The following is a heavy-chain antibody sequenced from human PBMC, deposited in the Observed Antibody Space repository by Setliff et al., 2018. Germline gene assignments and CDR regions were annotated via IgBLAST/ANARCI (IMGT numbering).Heavy chain of an antibody. CDR3: ARDLQYYYDSSPHHGDY. J-gene: IGHJ4*02. D-gene: IGHD3-22*01. CDR1: GGTFSSYA. V-gene: IGHV1-18*01. Sequence: ASVKVSCKASGGTFSSYAISWVRQAPGQGLEWMGWISAYNGNTNYAQKLQGRVTMTTDTSTSTAYMELRSLRSDDTAVYYCARDLQYYYDSSPHHGDYWGQGTLVTVSS. CDR2: ISAYNGNT.